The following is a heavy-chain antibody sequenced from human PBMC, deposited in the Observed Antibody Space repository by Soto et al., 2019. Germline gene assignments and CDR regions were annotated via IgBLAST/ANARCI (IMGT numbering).Heavy chain of an antibody. CDR3: ARDLVSSSWHYYHYGMDV. CDR2: ISSSGSTI. Sequence: GGSLRLSCAASGFTFSDYYMSWIRQAPGKGLEWVSYISSSGSTIYYADSVKGRFTISRDNAKNSLYLQMNSLRAEDTAVYYCARDLVSSSWHYYHYGMDVWGQGTTVTVSS. V-gene: IGHV3-11*01. D-gene: IGHD6-13*01. CDR1: GFTFSDYY. J-gene: IGHJ6*02.